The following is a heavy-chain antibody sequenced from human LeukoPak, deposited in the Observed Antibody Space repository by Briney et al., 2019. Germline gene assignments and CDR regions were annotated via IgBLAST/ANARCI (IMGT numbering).Heavy chain of an antibody. J-gene: IGHJ4*02. Sequence: GGSLRLSCAASGFTFDNYAMHWVRQAPGKGLEWVSGIAWNSGNAGFADSVKGRFTISRDNAENSLYLQMNSLAPEDAGFYFCAKDMNSYGSGSSYNPWGPFDSWGQGTLVTVSS. V-gene: IGHV3-9*01. CDR3: AKDMNSYGSGSSYNPWGPFDS. CDR2: IAWNSGNA. CDR1: GFTFDNYA. D-gene: IGHD3-10*01.